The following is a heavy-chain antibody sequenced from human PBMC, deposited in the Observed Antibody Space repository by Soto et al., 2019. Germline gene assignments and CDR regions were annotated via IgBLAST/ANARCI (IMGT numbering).Heavy chain of an antibody. CDR3: AAEGSGWYYYYGMDV. J-gene: IGHJ6*02. CDR2: IVVGSGNT. V-gene: IGHV1-58*02. D-gene: IGHD6-19*01. Sequence: ASVKVSCKASGFTFTSSAMQWVRQARGQRLEWIGWIVVGSGNTNYAQKFQERVTITSDMSTSTAYMELSSLRSEDTAVYYCAAEGSGWYYYYGMDVWGQGTTVTVSS. CDR1: GFTFTSSA.